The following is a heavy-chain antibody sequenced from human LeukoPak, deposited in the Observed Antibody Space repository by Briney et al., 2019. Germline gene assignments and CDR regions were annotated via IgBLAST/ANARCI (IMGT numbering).Heavy chain of an antibody. V-gene: IGHV3-74*01. CDR1: GFTFSSYW. J-gene: IGHJ4*02. CDR2: ISIDGSGT. CDR3: ARPICDSSGYYFSD. D-gene: IGHD3-22*01. Sequence: GGSLRLSCAASGFTFSSYWMHWVRQAPGKGLVWVSRISIDGSGTNYADSVKGRFTISRDNAKKTLYLQMNSLRAEHTAVYYCARPICDSSGYYFSDWGQGTLVTVSS.